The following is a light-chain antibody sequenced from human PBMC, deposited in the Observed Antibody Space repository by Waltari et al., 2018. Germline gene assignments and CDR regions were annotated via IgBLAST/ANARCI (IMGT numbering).Light chain of an antibody. J-gene: IGLJ3*02. CDR2: KGS. V-gene: IGLV8-61*01. CDR1: SGSLSSTSY. Sequence: QTVVTQEPSLSVSPGGTVTLTCALSSGSLSSTSYATWYQQTPGQAPRTLVYKGSSRSYGVPARFSGSILGNKAALTITGAQADDESDYYCSLYMGSGIWVFGGGTKLTVL. CDR3: SLYMGSGIWV.